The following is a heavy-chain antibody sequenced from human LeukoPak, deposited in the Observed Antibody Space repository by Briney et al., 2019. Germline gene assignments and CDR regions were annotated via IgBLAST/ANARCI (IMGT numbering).Heavy chain of an antibody. V-gene: IGHV1-2*02. J-gene: IGHJ6*02. CDR2: INPNSGGT. Sequence: ASVKVSCKASGYTFTGYYMHWVRQAPGQGLEWMGWINPNSGGTNYAQKFQGRVTVTRDTSISTAYMELSRLRSDDTAVYYCARGGRGGSGYYRPSVFYYYYGMDVWGQGTTVTVSS. CDR1: GYTFTGYY. D-gene: IGHD3-22*01. CDR3: ARGGRGGSGYYRPSVFYYYYGMDV.